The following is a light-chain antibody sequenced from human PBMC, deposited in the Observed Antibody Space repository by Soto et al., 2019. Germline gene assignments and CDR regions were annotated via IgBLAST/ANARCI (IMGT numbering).Light chain of an antibody. V-gene: IGLV1-47*01. J-gene: IGLJ1*01. CDR3: AAWDDSLSGYV. CDR1: SSNIGSNY. Sequence: SVLTQPPSGSGTPGQRVTISCSGSSSNIGSNYVYWYQQLPGTAPKLLIYRNNQRPSGVPDRFSGSKSGTSASLAISGLRSEDEADYYCAAWDDSLSGYVFGTGTKVTVL. CDR2: RNN.